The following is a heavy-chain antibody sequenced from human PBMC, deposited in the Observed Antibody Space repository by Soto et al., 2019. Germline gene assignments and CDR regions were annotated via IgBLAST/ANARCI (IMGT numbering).Heavy chain of an antibody. D-gene: IGHD2-2*01. V-gene: IGHV3-74*01. CDR2: INSDGTTT. CDR1: GFTFSSYW. Sequence: GGSLRLSCAASGFTFSSYWMHWVRQVPGKGLVWVSRINSDGTTTTYADSVKGRFTISRDNSKNTLYLQMNSLRAEDTAVYYCARDAAHDIVVVPAAPAFDYWGQGTLVTVSS. CDR3: ARDAAHDIVVVPAAPAFDY. J-gene: IGHJ4*02.